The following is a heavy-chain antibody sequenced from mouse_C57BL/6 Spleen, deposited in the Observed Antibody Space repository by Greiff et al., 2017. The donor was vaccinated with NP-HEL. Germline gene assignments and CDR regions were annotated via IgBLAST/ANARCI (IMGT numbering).Heavy chain of an antibody. Sequence: EVHLVESGGGLVKPGGSLKLSCAASGFTFSSYAMSWVRQTPEKRLEWVATISDGGSYTYYPDNVKGRFTISRDNAKNNLYLQMSKLKSEDTAMYCGAREDYYGSRGYFDVWGTGTTVTVSS. V-gene: IGHV5-4*01. CDR2: ISDGGSYT. CDR1: GFTFSSYA. CDR3: AREDYYGSRGYFDV. J-gene: IGHJ1*03. D-gene: IGHD1-1*01.